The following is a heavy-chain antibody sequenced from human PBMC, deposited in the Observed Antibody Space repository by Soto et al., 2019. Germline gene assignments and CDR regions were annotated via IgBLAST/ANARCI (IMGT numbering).Heavy chain of an antibody. CDR3: ARVRNSQVYYYYYGMDV. J-gene: IGHJ6*02. Sequence: SVKVSCKASGGTFSSYAISWVRQAPGQGLERMGGIIPIFGTANYAQKFQGRVTITADESTSTAYMELSSLRSEGTAVYYCARVRNSQVYYYYYGMDVWGQGTTVTAP. CDR1: GGTFSSYA. V-gene: IGHV1-69*13. CDR2: IIPIFGTA.